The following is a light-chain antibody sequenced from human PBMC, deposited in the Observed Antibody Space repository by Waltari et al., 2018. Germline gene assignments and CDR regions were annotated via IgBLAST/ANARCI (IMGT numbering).Light chain of an antibody. CDR1: HSNLGINY. CDR2: RNN. J-gene: IGLJ1*01. CDR3: ASWDDSHYV. Sequence: QSVLTQPPSASETPGQRVTIPCSGSHSNLGINYLYWYQQLPGTAPKLLIYRNNLRPSGVPDRFSASKYGTLASLVISGLRSEDEGVYYCASWDDSHYVFGGGTTVTVL. V-gene: IGLV1-47*01.